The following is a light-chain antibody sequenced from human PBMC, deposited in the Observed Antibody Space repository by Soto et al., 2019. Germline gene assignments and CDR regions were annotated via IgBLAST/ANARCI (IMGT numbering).Light chain of an antibody. CDR2: GAS. CDR1: QSVSSSY. CDR3: QQFDTSPLFT. V-gene: IGKV3-20*01. J-gene: IGKJ2*01. Sequence: EIVLTQSPGTLSLSPGERATLSCTTGQSVSSSYLAWYQQKPGQAPRLLIYGASSRAAGIPDRFSGSGSGTDFTLTISRLEPEDFAVYYCQQFDTSPLFTFGQGTKREIK.